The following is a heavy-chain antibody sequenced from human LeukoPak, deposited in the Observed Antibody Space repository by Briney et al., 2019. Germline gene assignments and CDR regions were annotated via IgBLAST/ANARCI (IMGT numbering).Heavy chain of an antibody. V-gene: IGHV3-23*01. CDR2: ISGSAAST. Sequence: GGSLRLSCAASGFTFSSYAMSWVRQAPGRGLDWVSAISGSAASTYYADSVKGRFTISRDNSKNTLYLQMNSLRAEDTAVYYCAKDIYRPTGKWFGVPGDYWGQGTLVTVSS. D-gene: IGHD3-10*01. CDR1: GFTFSSYA. J-gene: IGHJ4*02. CDR3: AKDIYRPTGKWFGVPGDY.